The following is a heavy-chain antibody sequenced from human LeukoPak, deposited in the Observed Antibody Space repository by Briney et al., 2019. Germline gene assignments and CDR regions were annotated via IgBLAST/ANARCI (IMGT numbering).Heavy chain of an antibody. CDR2: IYYSGYA. V-gene: IGHV4-59*12. D-gene: IGHD6-13*01. CDR1: GDSISGYY. Sequence: PSETLSLTCTVSGDSISGYYWSWIRQAPGKGLEWIGYIYYSGYASYNPSLKSRATISVDTSKNQFSLKLSSVTAADTAVYYCARLIAAAGTDYWGQGTLVTVSS. J-gene: IGHJ4*02. CDR3: ARLIAAAGTDY.